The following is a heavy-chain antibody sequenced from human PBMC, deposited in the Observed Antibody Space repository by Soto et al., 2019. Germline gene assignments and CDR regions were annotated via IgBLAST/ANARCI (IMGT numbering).Heavy chain of an antibody. CDR2: ISGSGGST. CDR3: AKYRSDGDYYYGMDV. CDR1: GFTFSSYA. Sequence: RLSCAASGFTFSSYAMSWVRQAPGKGLEWVSAISGSGGSTYYADSVKGRFTISRDNSKNTLYLQMNSLRAEDTAVYYCAKYRSDGDYYYGMDVWGQGTTFTV. D-gene: IGHD3-16*01. J-gene: IGHJ6*02. V-gene: IGHV3-23*01.